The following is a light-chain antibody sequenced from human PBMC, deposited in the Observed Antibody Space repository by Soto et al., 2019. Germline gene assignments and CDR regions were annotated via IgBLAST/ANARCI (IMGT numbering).Light chain of an antibody. CDR3: CSYAGRSSYVL. CDR1: SSDAVIYNL. J-gene: IGLJ2*01. Sequence: QSALTQPASVSGSPGQSITISCTGTSSDAVIYNLVSWYQQYPGAAPRLIIYEVTKRPSGVSTRFSGSQSGNTASLTISGLQAEDEADYYCCSYAGRSSYVLFGGGTQLTVL. V-gene: IGLV2-23*02. CDR2: EVT.